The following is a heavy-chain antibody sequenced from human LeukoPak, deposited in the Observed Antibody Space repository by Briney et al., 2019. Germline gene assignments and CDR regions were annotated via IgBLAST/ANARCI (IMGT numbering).Heavy chain of an antibody. CDR2: IYYNGNT. CDR1: DGSINSYY. J-gene: IGHJ6*02. V-gene: IGHV4-59*01. Sequence: NPSETLSLTCSASDGSINSYYWNWIRRPPGKGLEWIGYIYYNGNTNYSPSLKSRVTMSVDTSKNLFSLKVSSVTAADTAVYYCARGRSNYYGMDVWGRGTTVTVSS. CDR3: ARGRSNYYGMDV. D-gene: IGHD1-26*01.